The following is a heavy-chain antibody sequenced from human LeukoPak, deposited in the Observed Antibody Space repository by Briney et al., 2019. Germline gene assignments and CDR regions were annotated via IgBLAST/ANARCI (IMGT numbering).Heavy chain of an antibody. V-gene: IGHV4-4*08. Sequence: SETLSLTCTVSGGSISSYYWSWIRQPPGKGLEWIGYIYTSGSTNYNPSLKSRVTISVDTSKNQFSLKLSSVTAADTAVYYCARGGGYSYGFNDYWGQGTLVTVSS. J-gene: IGHJ4*02. CDR3: ARGGGYSYGFNDY. D-gene: IGHD5-18*01. CDR2: IYTSGST. CDR1: GGSISSYY.